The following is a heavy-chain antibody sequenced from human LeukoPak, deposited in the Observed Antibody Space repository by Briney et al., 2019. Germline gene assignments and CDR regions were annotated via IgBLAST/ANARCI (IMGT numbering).Heavy chain of an antibody. CDR2: IGAYNGNT. D-gene: IGHD3-10*01. CDR1: GYNFPNYG. J-gene: IGHJ6*02. CDR3: ARDRRFSSGGSRPRYYYGMDV. V-gene: IGHV1-18*04. Sequence: ASVKVSCKASGYNFPNYGISWVRQAPGQGLEWMGWIGAYNGNTHYAQKFQGSVAMTTDTSTKTVHMELRSLRFDGTAVYYCARDRRFSSGGSRPRYYYGMDVWGQGTTVTVSS.